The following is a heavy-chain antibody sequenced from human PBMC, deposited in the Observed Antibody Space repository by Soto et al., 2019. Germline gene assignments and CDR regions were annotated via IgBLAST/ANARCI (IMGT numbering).Heavy chain of an antibody. CDR1: LYRFTSYW. V-gene: IGHV5-51*01. Sequence: GESLNISCKGSLYRFTSYWIGCVRQMPGKGLEWMGIIYPGDSDTRYSPSFQGQVTISADKSISTAYLQWSSLKASDTAMYYCARHGWRPEWLGNGGDDYWGQGTLVTVYS. CDR3: ARHGWRPEWLGNGGDDY. D-gene: IGHD3-10*01. J-gene: IGHJ4*02. CDR2: IYPGDSDT.